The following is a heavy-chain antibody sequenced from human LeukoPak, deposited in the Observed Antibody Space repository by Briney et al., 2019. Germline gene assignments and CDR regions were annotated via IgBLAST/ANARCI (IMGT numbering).Heavy chain of an antibody. J-gene: IGHJ4*02. CDR1: GYSISSGYY. V-gene: IGHV4-59*01. D-gene: IGHD4-23*01. Sequence: PSETLSLTCTVSGYSISSGYYWSWIRQPPGKGLEWIGYIYYSGSTNYNPSLKSRVTISVDTSKNQFSLKLSSVTAADTAVYYCARETVVTPGFDYWGQGTLVTVSS. CDR2: IYYSGST. CDR3: ARETVVTPGFDY.